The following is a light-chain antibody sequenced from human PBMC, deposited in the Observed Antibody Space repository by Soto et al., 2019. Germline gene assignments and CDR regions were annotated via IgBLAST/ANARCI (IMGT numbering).Light chain of an antibody. Sequence: EIVLTQSPATLSLSPGERATLSCRASQSVSSYLAWYQQKPGPAPRLLXFDASNRATGIPARFSGSGSGTEFTLTISSLQSEDFAVYYCQQYNLWPPITFGQGTRLEIK. CDR3: QQYNLWPPIT. V-gene: IGKV3-11*01. J-gene: IGKJ5*01. CDR2: DAS. CDR1: QSVSSY.